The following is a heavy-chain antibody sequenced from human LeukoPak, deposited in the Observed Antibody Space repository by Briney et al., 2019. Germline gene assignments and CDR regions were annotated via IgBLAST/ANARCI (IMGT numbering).Heavy chain of an antibody. CDR2: LIPIFGRA. CDR3: ARDGEGYCSSTSCYGYYYYGMDV. V-gene: IGHV1-69*13. J-gene: IGHJ6*02. D-gene: IGHD2-2*01. Sequence: ASVKVSCKASGGTFSSYAISWVRQAPGQGLEWMGGLIPIFGRANYAQKFQGRVTITADESTSTAYMELSSLRSEDTAVYYCARDGEGYCSSTSCYGYYYYGMDVWGQGTTVTVSS. CDR1: GGTFSSYA.